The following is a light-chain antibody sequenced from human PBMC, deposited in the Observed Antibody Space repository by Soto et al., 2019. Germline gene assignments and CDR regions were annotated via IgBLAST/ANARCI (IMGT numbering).Light chain of an antibody. CDR3: CSYAGSYTVV. J-gene: IGLJ2*01. V-gene: IGLV2-11*01. Sequence: QSALTQPRSVSGSPGQSVTISCTGTSSDIGGYNYVSWYQQHPGKVPKLMISDVSKRPSGVPDRFSGSKSGNTSSLTISGLQAEDDADYYCCSYAGSYTVVFGGGTQLTVL. CDR2: DVS. CDR1: SSDIGGYNY.